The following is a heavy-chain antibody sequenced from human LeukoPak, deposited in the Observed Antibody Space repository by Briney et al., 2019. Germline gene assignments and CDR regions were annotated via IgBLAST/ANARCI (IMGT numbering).Heavy chain of an antibody. J-gene: IGHJ4*02. CDR3: ARLVTVAGRYYFDY. V-gene: IGHV3-11*01. D-gene: IGHD6-19*01. Sequence: PGGSLRLSCAASGFTFSDYYMSWIRQAPGKGLEWVSYISSSGSTIHYADSVKGRFTISRDNAKNSLYLQMNSLRAEDTAVYYCARLVTVAGRYYFDYWGQGTLVTVSS. CDR1: GFTFSDYY. CDR2: ISSSGSTI.